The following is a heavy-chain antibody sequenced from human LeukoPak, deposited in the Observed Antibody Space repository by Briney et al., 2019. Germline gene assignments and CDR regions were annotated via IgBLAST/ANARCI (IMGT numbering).Heavy chain of an antibody. CDR2: ITTNGGST. D-gene: IGHD2/OR15-2a*01. Sequence: GGSLRLSCAASGFTFSTYAMHWVRQAPGKGLEYVSAITTNGGSTYYANSVKGRFTISRDNSKNTLYLQMGSLGAEDMAVYYCARGYVLLDYWGQGTLVTVSS. CDR1: GFTFSTYA. CDR3: ARGYVLLDY. V-gene: IGHV3-64*01. J-gene: IGHJ4*02.